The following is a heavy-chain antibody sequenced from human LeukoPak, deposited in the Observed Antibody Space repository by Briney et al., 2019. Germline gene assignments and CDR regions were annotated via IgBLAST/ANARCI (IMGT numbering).Heavy chain of an antibody. Sequence: PSETLSLTCTVSGGSISSYYWSWIRQPPGKGLEWIGYIYYSGSTNYNPSLKSRVTISVDTSKNQFSLKLSSVTAADTAVYYCARMGSNFDWPLNYYYYMDVWGKGTTVTISS. CDR2: IYYSGST. CDR3: ARMGSNFDWPLNYYYYMDV. D-gene: IGHD3-9*01. V-gene: IGHV4-59*01. J-gene: IGHJ6*03. CDR1: GGSISSYY.